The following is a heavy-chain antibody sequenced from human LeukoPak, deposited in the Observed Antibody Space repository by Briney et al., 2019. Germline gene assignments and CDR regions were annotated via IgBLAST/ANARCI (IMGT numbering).Heavy chain of an antibody. J-gene: IGHJ4*02. CDR3: ASGSTTNYYDSSGYLTPRYYFDY. Sequence: GASVKVSCKASGGTFSSYAISWVRQAPGRGLEWMGGIIPIFGTANYAQKFQGRVTITADESTSTAYMELSSLRSEDTAVYYCASGSTTNYYDSSGYLTPRYYFDYWGQGTLVTVSS. D-gene: IGHD3-22*01. CDR1: GGTFSSYA. CDR2: IIPIFGTA. V-gene: IGHV1-69*13.